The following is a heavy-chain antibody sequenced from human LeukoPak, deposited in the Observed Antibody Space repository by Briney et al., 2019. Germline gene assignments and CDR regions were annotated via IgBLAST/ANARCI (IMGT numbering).Heavy chain of an antibody. Sequence: GGSLRLSCAASGFTFTEYSIIWVRQAPGKGLEWVSFISDISDRSSTIHYADSVKGRFTISRDNTERSVYLQMNSLRADDTAVYYCARVRGPTLKTGYMDVWGTGTTVTVSS. D-gene: IGHD3-10*01. CDR2: ISDRSSTI. CDR3: ARVRGPTLKTGYMDV. V-gene: IGHV3-48*04. J-gene: IGHJ6*03. CDR1: GFTFTEYS.